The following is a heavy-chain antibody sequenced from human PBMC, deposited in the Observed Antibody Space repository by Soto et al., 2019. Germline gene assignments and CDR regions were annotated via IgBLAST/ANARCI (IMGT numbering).Heavy chain of an antibody. CDR2: MNPNSGNT. V-gene: IGHV1-8*01. D-gene: IGHD6-19*01. Sequence: GASVKVSCKASGYTFTSYDINWVRQATGQGLEWMGWMNPNSGNTGYAQKFQGRVTMTRNTSISTAYRELSSLRSEDTAVYYCARKSSGWSITTYYYYYGMDVWGQGTTVTVSS. CDR3: ARKSSGWSITTYYYYYGMDV. J-gene: IGHJ6*02. CDR1: GYTFTSYD.